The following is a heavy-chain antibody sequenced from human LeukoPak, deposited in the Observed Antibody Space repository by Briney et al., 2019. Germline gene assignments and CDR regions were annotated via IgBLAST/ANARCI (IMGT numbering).Heavy chain of an antibody. CDR1: GFTFSSYG. Sequence: GGSLRLSCAASGFTFSSYGMSWVRQAPGKGLEWVSAISGSGGSTYYADSVKGRFTISRDNSKNTLYLQMSSLRAEDTAVYYCAELGITMIGGVWGKGTTVTISS. D-gene: IGHD3-10*02. CDR2: ISGSGGST. V-gene: IGHV3-23*01. J-gene: IGHJ6*04. CDR3: AELGITMIGGV.